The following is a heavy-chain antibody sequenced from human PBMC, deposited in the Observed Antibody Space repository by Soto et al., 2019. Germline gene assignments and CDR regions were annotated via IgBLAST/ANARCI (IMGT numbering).Heavy chain of an antibody. D-gene: IGHD2-8*01. CDR3: ARDSLPMLAPGNYYYYGMDV. CDR2: IYSGGST. Sequence: PGGSLRLSCAASGFTVSSNYMSWVRQAPGKGLEWVSVIYSGGSTYYADSVKGRFTISRDNSKNTLYLQMNSLRAEDTAVYYCARDSLPMLAPGNYYYYGMDVWGQGTTVTVSS. CDR1: GFTVSSNY. J-gene: IGHJ6*02. V-gene: IGHV3-53*01.